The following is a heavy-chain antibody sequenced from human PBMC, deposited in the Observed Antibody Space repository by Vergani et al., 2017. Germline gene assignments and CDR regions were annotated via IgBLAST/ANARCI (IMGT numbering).Heavy chain of an antibody. Sequence: EVQLVESGGGLVQPGGSLRLSCAASGFTFSSYAMHWVRQAPGKGLEYVSAISSNGGSTYYANSVKGRFTISRDNSKNTLYLQMGSLRAEDTAVYYCARAHKGITMVRGARPLEYWGQGTLVTVSS. CDR1: GFTFSSYA. D-gene: IGHD3-10*01. CDR3: ARAHKGITMVRGARPLEY. J-gene: IGHJ4*02. CDR2: ISSNGGST. V-gene: IGHV3-64*01.